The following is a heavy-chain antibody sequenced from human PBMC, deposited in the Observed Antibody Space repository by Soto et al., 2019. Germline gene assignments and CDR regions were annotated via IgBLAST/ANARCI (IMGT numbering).Heavy chain of an antibody. J-gene: IGHJ4*02. CDR2: IYPGDSEI. Sequence: ESLKISCKGSGYNFGNYWIGWVRQMPGKGLEWMGIIYPGDSEIRYRPSFQGQVTISADKSISTAYLQWSSLKASDTALYFCSRMQYSYGQLDYFDYWGQGTQVTVSS. CDR1: GYNFGNYW. CDR3: SRMQYSYGQLDYFDY. V-gene: IGHV5-51*01. D-gene: IGHD3-16*01.